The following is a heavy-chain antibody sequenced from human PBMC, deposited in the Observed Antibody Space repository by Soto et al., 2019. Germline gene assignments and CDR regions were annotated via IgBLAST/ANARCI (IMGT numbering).Heavy chain of an antibody. CDR3: AKDSEDYCGGDCYYDY. V-gene: IGHV3-30*18. J-gene: IGHJ4*02. CDR1: GFTFSSYG. CDR2: ISYDGSNK. Sequence: QVQLVESGGGVVQPGRSLRLSCAASGFTFSSYGMHWVRQAPGKGLEWVAVISYDGSNKYYADSVKGRFTISRDNSKNTLYLQMNSLRAEDTAVYYCAKDSEDYCGGDCYYDYWGQGTLVTVSS. D-gene: IGHD2-21*02.